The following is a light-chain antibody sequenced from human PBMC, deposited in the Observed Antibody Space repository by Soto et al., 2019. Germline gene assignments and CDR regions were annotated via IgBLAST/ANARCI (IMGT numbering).Light chain of an antibody. J-gene: IGKJ4*01. CDR3: QKDGNSGLT. CDR2: GAS. V-gene: IGKV3-20*01. CDR1: QSVSSSY. Sequence: EIVLTQSPGTLSLSPGERATLSCRASQSVSSSYLACYQQKPGQAPRLLIYGASSRATGIPDRFSGSGSGTDFTLTISRLEPEDSAVYCCQKDGNSGLTFGGGTKVEIK.